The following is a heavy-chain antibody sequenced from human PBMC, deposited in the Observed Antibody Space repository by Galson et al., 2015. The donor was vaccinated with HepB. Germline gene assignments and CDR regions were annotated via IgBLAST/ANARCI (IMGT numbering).Heavy chain of an antibody. J-gene: IGHJ6*02. CDR2: ISSYNGNT. CDR3: ARDPGPYCGSTSCSSKGYYGMDV. V-gene: IGHV1-18*01. Sequence: SVKVSCKASGYTFTSYGISWVRQAPGQGLEWMGWISSYNGNTNDAQKLQGRVTMTTDTFTSTAYMELRSLRSDDTAVYYCARDPGPYCGSTSCSSKGYYGMDVWGQGTTVTVSS. D-gene: IGHD2-2*01. CDR1: GYTFTSYG.